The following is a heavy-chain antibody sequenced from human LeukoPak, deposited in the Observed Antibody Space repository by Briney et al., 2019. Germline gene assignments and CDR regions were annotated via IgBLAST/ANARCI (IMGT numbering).Heavy chain of an antibody. Sequence: GGSLRLSCAASGFTFSSYGMHWVRQAPGKGLELVAFIRYDGSNKYYADSVKGRFTISRDNSKNTLYLQMNSLRAEDTAVYYCAKDLAHVDPVAIEHHDYWGQGTLVTVSS. CDR1: GFTFSSYG. V-gene: IGHV3-30*02. CDR3: AKDLAHVDPVAIEHHDY. CDR2: IRYDGSNK. J-gene: IGHJ4*02. D-gene: IGHD2-21*01.